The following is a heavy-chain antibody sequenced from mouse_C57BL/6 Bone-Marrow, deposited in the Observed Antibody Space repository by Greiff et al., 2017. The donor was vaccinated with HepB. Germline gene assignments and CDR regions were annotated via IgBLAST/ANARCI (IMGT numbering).Heavy chain of an antibody. D-gene: IGHD1-1*02. CDR2: ISYDGSN. CDR1: GYSITSGYY. J-gene: IGHJ3*01. CDR3: ARGGGGFAY. V-gene: IGHV3-6*01. Sequence: DVQLQESGPGLVKPSQSLSLTCSVTGYSITSGYYWNWIRQFPGNKLEWMGYISYDGSNNYNPSLKNRISITRDTSKNQFFLKLNSVTTEDTATYYCARGGGGFAYWGQGTLVTVSA.